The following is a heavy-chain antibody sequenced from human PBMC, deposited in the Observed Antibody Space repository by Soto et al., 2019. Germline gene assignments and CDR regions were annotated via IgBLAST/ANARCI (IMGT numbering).Heavy chain of an antibody. CDR2: IGAYNGNT. J-gene: IGHJ5*02. V-gene: IGHV1-18*04. CDR1: GYTFTSYG. Sequence: ASVKVSCKASGYTFTSYGISWVRQAPGQGLEWMGWIGAYNGNTNYAQKLQGRVTMTTDTSTSTAYMELRSLRSDDTAVYYCARVVRVPEYNWFDPWGQGTLVTVSS. CDR3: ARVVRVPEYNWFDP. D-gene: IGHD3-10*01.